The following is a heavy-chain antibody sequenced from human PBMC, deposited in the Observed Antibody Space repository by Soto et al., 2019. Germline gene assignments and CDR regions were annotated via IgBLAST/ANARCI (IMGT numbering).Heavy chain of an antibody. CDR1: GFNFSSYY. CDR3: ARETDTSMLDY. V-gene: IGHV1-8*01. Sequence: QVQLVQSGAEVKKPGASVKVSCQTSGFNFSSYYFNWVRQAAGQGPEWMGWLNPRNGQTGYVQKFRGRVTMTRDTSTATVYLELSRLTSDDTAIYFCARETDTSMLDYWGQGTLVTVSS. CDR2: LNPRNGQT. D-gene: IGHD5-18*01. J-gene: IGHJ4*02.